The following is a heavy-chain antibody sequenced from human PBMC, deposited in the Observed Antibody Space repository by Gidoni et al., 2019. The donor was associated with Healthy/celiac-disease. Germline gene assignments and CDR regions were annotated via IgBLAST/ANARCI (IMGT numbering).Heavy chain of an antibody. D-gene: IGHD3-10*01. V-gene: IGHV4-34*01. CDR2: IHHSGST. CDR3: ARVTFGEGVFDY. Sequence: QVQLQQWGAGLLKPSETLSLTCAVYGGSFSGYYWSWIRQTPGKGLEWIGEIHHSGSTNYNPSLKSRVTISVDTSKNQFSLKLSSVTAADTAVYYCARVTFGEGVFDYWGQGTLVTVSS. CDR1: GGSFSGYY. J-gene: IGHJ4*02.